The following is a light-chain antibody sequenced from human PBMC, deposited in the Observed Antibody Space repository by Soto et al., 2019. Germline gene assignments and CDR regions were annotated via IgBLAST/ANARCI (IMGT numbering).Light chain of an antibody. Sequence: DIQMTQSPSSPSASVGDRVTITCRASQGISTYLAWYRQKPGKVPKLLIYAASTLQSGVPSRFSGSGSGTDFTLTISSLQPEDVATYYCQKYNSAPPDFGGGTKVAIK. V-gene: IGKV1-27*01. CDR3: QKYNSAPPD. J-gene: IGKJ4*01. CDR1: QGISTY. CDR2: AAS.